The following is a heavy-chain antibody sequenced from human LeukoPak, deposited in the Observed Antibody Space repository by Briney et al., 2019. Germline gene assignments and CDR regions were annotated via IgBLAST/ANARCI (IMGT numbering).Heavy chain of an antibody. CDR2: IYHSGNS. CDR1: DFSITRGCY. J-gene: IGHJ4*02. D-gene: IGHD4-11*01. Sequence: SETLSLTCSVFDFSITRGCYWGWIRQSPGKGLEWIGSIYHSGNSFYNPSLKSRVTISVDTSKNQFSLKLSSVTAADTAVYYCARDHSHSNYDYWGQGTLVTVSS. V-gene: IGHV4-38-2*02. CDR3: ARDHSHSNYDY.